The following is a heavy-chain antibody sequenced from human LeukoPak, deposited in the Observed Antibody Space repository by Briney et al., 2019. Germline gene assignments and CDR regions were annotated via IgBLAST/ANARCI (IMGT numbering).Heavy chain of an antibody. V-gene: IGHV3-74*01. CDR3: ARASALATPPFAY. CDR1: GFTFSSYW. J-gene: IGHJ4*02. D-gene: IGHD5-12*01. Sequence: GGSLRLSCAAAGFTFSSYWMHWVRQAPGKGLVWVSRINIDGNTSNYADSVKGRFTISRDNAKNAVYLQMNSLRVEDTAVYYCARASALATPPFAYWGQGTLVTVSS. CDR2: INIDGNTS.